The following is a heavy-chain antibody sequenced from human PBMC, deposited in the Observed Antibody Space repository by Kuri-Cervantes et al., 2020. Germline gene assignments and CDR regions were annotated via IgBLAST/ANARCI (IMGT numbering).Heavy chain of an antibody. J-gene: IGHJ6*02. D-gene: IGHD1-26*01. CDR3: ARGVAKWELRLVGMDV. CDR1: GYTFTSYG. V-gene: IGHV1-18*01. Sequence: ASVKVSCKASGYTFTSYGISWVRQAPGQGLEWMGWISAYNGNTNYAQKLQGRVTMTRDTSISTAYMELSRLRSDDTAVYYCARGVAKWELRLVGMDVWGQGTTVTVSS. CDR2: ISAYNGNT.